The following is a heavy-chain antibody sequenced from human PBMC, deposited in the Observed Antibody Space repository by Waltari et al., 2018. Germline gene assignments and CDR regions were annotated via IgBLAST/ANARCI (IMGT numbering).Heavy chain of an antibody. V-gene: IGHV4-38-2*02. CDR1: GYPISSGYS. J-gene: IGHJ5*02. CDR3: ARIQDWFDP. D-gene: IGHD1-1*01. CDR2: IYHSGST. Sequence: QVQLQESGPGLVKPSETLSLTCTVSGYPISSGYSWGWIRQPPGKGLEWIGGIYHSGSTYYNPSLKSRVTISVDTSKNQYSLKLSSVTAADTAVYYCARIQDWFDPWGQGTLVTVSS.